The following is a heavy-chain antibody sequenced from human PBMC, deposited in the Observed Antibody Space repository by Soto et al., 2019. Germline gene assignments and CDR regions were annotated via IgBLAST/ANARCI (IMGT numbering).Heavy chain of an antibody. CDR2: VYPTGLT. CDR3: ASHYYSSPGSDAFDV. CDR1: GVSISSDHL. Sequence: SETLSLTCAVSGVSISSDHLWSWVRQSPEKGLEWIGEVYPTGLTYYNPSLKSRVTMSIDNFNNQFSLRLNSVTAADTAVYFCASHYYSSPGSDAFDVWGQGTMVTVSS. J-gene: IGHJ3*01. V-gene: IGHV4-4*02. D-gene: IGHD3-22*01.